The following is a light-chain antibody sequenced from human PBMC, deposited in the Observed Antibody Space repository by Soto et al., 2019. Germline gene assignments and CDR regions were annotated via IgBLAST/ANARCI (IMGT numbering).Light chain of an antibody. Sequence: DVVMTQSPLSLPVTLGQPASISCRSSQSLVYSDGNTYLNWFHQRPGQSPRRLIYKVSDRDSGVPDRIRRSGAGNYFTPKIRRVEAEDFWVYYCNQSKHRALTFGQGTKLEIK. V-gene: IGKV2-30*01. CDR3: NQSKHRALT. CDR1: QSLVYSDGNTY. CDR2: KVS. J-gene: IGKJ2*01.